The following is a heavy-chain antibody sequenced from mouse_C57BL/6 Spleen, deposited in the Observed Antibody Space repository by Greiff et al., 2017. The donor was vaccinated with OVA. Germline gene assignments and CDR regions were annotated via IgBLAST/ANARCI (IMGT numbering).Heavy chain of an antibody. Sequence: VQLKESEGGLVQPGSSMKLSCTASGFTFSDYYMAWVRQVPEKGLEWVANINYDGSSTYYLDSLKSRFIISRDNAKNILYLQMSSLKSEDTATYYCARVYYYGSSLDYWGQGTTLTVSS. J-gene: IGHJ2*01. V-gene: IGHV5-16*01. CDR1: GFTFSDYY. CDR3: ARVYYYGSSLDY. CDR2: INYDGSST. D-gene: IGHD1-1*01.